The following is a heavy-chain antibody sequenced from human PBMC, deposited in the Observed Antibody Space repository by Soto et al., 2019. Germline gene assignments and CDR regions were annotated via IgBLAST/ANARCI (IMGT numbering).Heavy chain of an antibody. J-gene: IGHJ6*02. CDR1: GFTFTSYW. V-gene: IGHV3-7*01. D-gene: IGHD3-10*01. CDR2: IKQDGSEK. CDR3: ASPRGGYYYYGLDV. Sequence: PGGSLRLSCAASGFTFTSYWMSWVRQAPGKGLEWVASIKQDGSEKYFVDSVKGRFTISRDNAKNSLYLQMSSLRVEDTAVYYCASPRGGYYYYGLDVWGQGTTVTVSS.